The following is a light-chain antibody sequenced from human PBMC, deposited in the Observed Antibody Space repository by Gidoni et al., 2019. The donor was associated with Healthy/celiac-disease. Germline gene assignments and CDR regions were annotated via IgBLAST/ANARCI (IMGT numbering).Light chain of an antibody. J-gene: IGKJ3*01. Sequence: EIVLTQSPGTLSLSPGERATLSGRASQSVSSSYLAWYQQKPGQAPRLLIYGASSRATGIPDRVSGSGSGTDFTLTISRLEPEDFAVYYCQQYGSSPQVTFGPGTKVDIK. CDR1: QSVSSSY. V-gene: IGKV3-20*01. CDR2: GAS. CDR3: QQYGSSPQVT.